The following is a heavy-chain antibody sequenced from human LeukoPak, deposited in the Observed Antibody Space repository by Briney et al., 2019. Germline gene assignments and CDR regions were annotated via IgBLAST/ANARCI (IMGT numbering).Heavy chain of an antibody. D-gene: IGHD2-2*01. Sequence: GGSLRLSCAASGFTFTSYEMHWVRQTPGKGLEWISHINTPGGDIYYADSVRGRFTISRDNAKNSLYLQMNSLRAEDTALYYCARDRSTNYFDHWGRGTLVTVSS. J-gene: IGHJ4*02. CDR1: GFTFTSYE. CDR3: ARDRSTNYFDH. V-gene: IGHV3-48*03. CDR2: INTPGGDI.